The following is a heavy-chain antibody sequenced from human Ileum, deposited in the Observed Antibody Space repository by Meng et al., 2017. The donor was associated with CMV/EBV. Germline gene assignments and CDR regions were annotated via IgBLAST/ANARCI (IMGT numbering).Heavy chain of an antibody. Sequence: QVQLVQPGAEVKKPGASVKVSCKASGYTFTDYYMHWVRQAPGQGLEWMGWINPNSGGTNYAQKFQGTVTMTRDTSINTAYMELSSLTFDDTAVYYCARNFGSLDYWGQGTLVTVSS. J-gene: IGHJ4*02. CDR3: ARNFGSLDY. D-gene: IGHD2-15*01. CDR1: GYTFTDYY. V-gene: IGHV1-2*02. CDR2: INPNSGGT.